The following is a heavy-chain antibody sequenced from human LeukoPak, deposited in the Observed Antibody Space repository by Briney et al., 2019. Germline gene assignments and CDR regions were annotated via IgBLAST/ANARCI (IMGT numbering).Heavy chain of an antibody. D-gene: IGHD3-16*01. Sequence: RGSLRLSCAAPGFTVSSNYMSWVRQAPGKGLEWVSVIYSGGSTHYADSVKGRFTISRDNSKNTLYLQMNSLRAEDTAVYYCAREKGPKYYDYVWGSSYYYGMDVWGQGTTVTVSS. CDR2: IYSGGST. CDR3: AREKGPKYYDYVWGSSYYYGMDV. V-gene: IGHV3-53*01. J-gene: IGHJ6*02. CDR1: GFTVSSNY.